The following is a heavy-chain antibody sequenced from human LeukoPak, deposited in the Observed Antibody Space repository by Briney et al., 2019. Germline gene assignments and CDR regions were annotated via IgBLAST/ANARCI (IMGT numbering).Heavy chain of an antibody. V-gene: IGHV4-39*07. J-gene: IGHJ4*02. CDR2: INHSGST. D-gene: IGHD4-11*01. Sequence: SETLSLTCTVSGGSISSSSYYWGWIRQPPGKGLEWIGEINHSGSTNYNPSLKSRVTISVDTSKNQFSLKLSSVTAADTAVYYCARAPGDDYSNYDLFDYWGQGTLVTVSS. CDR1: GGSISSSSYY. CDR3: ARAPGDDYSNYDLFDY.